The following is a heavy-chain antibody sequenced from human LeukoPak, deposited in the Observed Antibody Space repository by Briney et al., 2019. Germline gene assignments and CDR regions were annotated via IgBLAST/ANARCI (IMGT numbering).Heavy chain of an antibody. D-gene: IGHD1-26*01. V-gene: IGHV4-34*01. CDR3: ARGGTGHIDY. CDR2: INHSGST. Sequence: SETLSLTCTIYGGSFSDYYWSWIRQPPGKGLEWIGEINHSGSTNYNPTLKSHVTISVDTSKNQFSLKLTSVTAADTAVYYCARGGTGHIDYRGQGTLVTVSS. J-gene: IGHJ4*02. CDR1: GGSFSDYY.